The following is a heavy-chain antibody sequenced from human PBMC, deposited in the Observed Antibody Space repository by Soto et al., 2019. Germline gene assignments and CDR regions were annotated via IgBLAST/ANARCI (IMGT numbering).Heavy chain of an antibody. V-gene: IGHV4-31*03. J-gene: IGHJ4*02. Sequence: PSENLSLTCTVSGGSISSGGYYWSWIRQHPGKGLEWIGYIYYSGSTYYNPSLKSRVTISVDTSKNQFSLKLSSVTAADTAVYYCATGLQLWESFDYWGQGTPVTVSS. CDR2: IYYSGST. CDR3: ATGLQLWESFDY. D-gene: IGHD5-18*01. CDR1: GGSISSGGYY.